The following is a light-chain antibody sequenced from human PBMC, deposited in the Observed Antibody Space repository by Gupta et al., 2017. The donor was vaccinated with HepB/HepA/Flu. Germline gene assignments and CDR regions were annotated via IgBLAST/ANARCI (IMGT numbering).Light chain of an antibody. Sequence: EILMTQSPATLSVSPGERATLPCRASQSLSSSLAWYQQKPGQAPRLLIYGASTTATGIPARFSGSGSGTEFTLTISSLQSEDFAVYYCQQYKNWPLTFGGGTKVEIK. CDR1: QSLSSS. CDR2: GAS. J-gene: IGKJ4*01. V-gene: IGKV3-15*01. CDR3: QQYKNWPLT.